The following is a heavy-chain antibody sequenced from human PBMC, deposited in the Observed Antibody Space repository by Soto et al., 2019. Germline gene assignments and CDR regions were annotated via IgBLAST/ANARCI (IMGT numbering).Heavy chain of an antibody. CDR2: ISTYNGDT. Sequence: ASVKVSCKASGYTFTSYAMPLVRQAPRQGLEWMGWISTYNGDTNYAQTFQGRVTMTTDTSTSTVYMELRSLRSDDTVVYYCAREGVAPYYYYGMDVWGQGTPVTVSS. J-gene: IGHJ6*02. V-gene: IGHV1-18*01. CDR3: AREGVAPYYYYGMDV. CDR1: GYTFTSYA. D-gene: IGHD5-12*01.